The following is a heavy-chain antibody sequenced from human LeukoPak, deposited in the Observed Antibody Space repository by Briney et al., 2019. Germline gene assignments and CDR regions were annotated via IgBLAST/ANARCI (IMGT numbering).Heavy chain of an antibody. V-gene: IGHV3-7*01. Sequence: GGSLRLSCAASGFSFRSYWMTWVRQAPGKGLEWVANIKQDGSEKYYVDSVKGRFTISRDNAKNSLYLQMNSLRAEDTAVYYCARDRVAVADRQRIVWGQGTLVTVSS. CDR3: ARDRVAVADRQRIV. CDR1: GFSFRSYW. CDR2: IKQDGSEK. J-gene: IGHJ4*02. D-gene: IGHD6-19*01.